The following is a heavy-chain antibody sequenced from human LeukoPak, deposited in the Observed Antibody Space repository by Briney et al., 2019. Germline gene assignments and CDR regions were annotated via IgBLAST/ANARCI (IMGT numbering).Heavy chain of an antibody. CDR3: NYLQGGYYFHY. J-gene: IGHJ4*02. CDR2: MYHSGLI. CDR1: GYSISSGDY. Sequence: SETLSLTCNVSGYSISSGDYWGWIRHSPGRGLEGISNMYHSGLIYYNPSLKSRITISMDMSKNQLSLKLRSVTAVDTAVYMTNYLQGGYYFHYWGQGTLVTVSS. V-gene: IGHV4-38-2*02. D-gene: IGHD4/OR15-4a*01.